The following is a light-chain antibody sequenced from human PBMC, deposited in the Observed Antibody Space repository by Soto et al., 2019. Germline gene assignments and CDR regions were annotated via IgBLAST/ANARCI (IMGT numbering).Light chain of an antibody. CDR2: GAS. CDR1: QDIRKD. CDR3: QQYNSYCWT. J-gene: IGKJ1*01. V-gene: IGKV1-16*01. Sequence: IQMTQSPSSLSASVGDRVTITCRASQDIRKDLAWYQQKPGKAPQILIYGASTLQSGVASRFSGSGSGTEFTLTISSLQPDDFATYYCQQYNSYCWTFGQGTKVDVK.